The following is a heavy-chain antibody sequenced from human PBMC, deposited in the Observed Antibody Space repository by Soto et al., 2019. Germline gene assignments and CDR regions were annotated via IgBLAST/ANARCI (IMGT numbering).Heavy chain of an antibody. CDR2: IRSKANSYAT. V-gene: IGHV3-73*01. J-gene: IGHJ6*02. D-gene: IGHD3-3*01. Sequence: PGGSLRLSCAASGFTFSGSAMHWVRQASGKGLEWVGRIRSKANSYATAYAASVKGRFTISRDDSKNTAYLQMNSLKTEDTAVYYCTRLGYETIPYYDFWSGPNSQSMDVWGQGTTVTVSS. CDR3: TRLGYETIPYYDFWSGPNSQSMDV. CDR1: GFTFSGSA.